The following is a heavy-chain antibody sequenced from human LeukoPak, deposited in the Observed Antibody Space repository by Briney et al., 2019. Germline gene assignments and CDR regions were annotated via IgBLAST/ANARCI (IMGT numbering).Heavy chain of an antibody. V-gene: IGHV1-69*04. Sequence: SVKVSCKASGDTFRSYAISCVPHTPGQGLEWMGKIIPILVIANYTQNPQGRVTITADKSTSTAYMDLSSLRSEDTAVYYCARGGCSSTSCYYYGMDVWGQGTTVTVSS. D-gene: IGHD2-2*01. J-gene: IGHJ6*02. CDR2: IIPILVIA. CDR1: GDTFRSYA. CDR3: ARGGCSSTSCYYYGMDV.